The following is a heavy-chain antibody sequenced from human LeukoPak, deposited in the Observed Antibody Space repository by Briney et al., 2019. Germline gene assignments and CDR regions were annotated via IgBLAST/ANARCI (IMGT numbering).Heavy chain of an antibody. D-gene: IGHD3-10*01. J-gene: IGHJ4*02. Sequence: GESMRLSCAASGFTFTTYWMSWVRQAPGKGLEWVASIKQDGTEKYYVDSVKGRFTISRDNAKNSLYLQMNSLRVEDTAVYYYAKVAKYYYGSETYYFFEHWGQGTPVTASS. CDR2: IKQDGTEK. CDR1: GFTFTTYW. CDR3: AKVAKYYYGSETYYFFEH. V-gene: IGHV3-7*01.